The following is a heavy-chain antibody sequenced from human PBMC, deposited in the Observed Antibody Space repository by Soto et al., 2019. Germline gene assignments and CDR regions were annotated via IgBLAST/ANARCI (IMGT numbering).Heavy chain of an antibody. D-gene: IGHD6-6*01. CDR3: ASRGPIAARPLDY. CDR1: GFTFSSYW. V-gene: IGHV3-7*01. CDR2: IKQDGSEK. Sequence: EVQLVESGGGLVQPGGSLRLSCAPSGFTFSSYWMSWVRQAPGKGLEWVANIKQDGSEKYYVDSVKGRFTISRDNAKNSLYLQMNSLRAEDTAVYYCASRGPIAARPLDYWGQGTLVTVSS. J-gene: IGHJ4*02.